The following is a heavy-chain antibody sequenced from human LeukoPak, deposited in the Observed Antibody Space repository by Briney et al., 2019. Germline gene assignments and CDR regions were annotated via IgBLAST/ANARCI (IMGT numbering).Heavy chain of an antibody. CDR1: GYTFTSYG. J-gene: IGHJ4*02. D-gene: IGHD5-18*01. CDR2: ISAYNGNT. Sequence: ASVKVSCKASGYTFTSYGISWVRQAPGQGLEWMGWISAYNGNTNYAQKLQGRVTMTTDTSTSTAYMELRSLRSDDTAVYYCARDISGYSYGLFLDYWGQGTLVTVSS. V-gene: IGHV1-18*01. CDR3: ARDISGYSYGLFLDY.